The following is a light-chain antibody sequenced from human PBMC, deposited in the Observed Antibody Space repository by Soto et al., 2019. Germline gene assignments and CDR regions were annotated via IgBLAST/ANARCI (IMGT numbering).Light chain of an antibody. Sequence: EIVLTHSPATLSLSPGERAALYGSASQSVSSYLARYQQKPGQAPRLLIYDASNRATGIPARFSGSGYGTDFTLTISSLQPEDFATYYCQQANSFPITFGQGTKVDIK. CDR2: DAS. CDR1: QSVSSY. J-gene: IGKJ1*01. CDR3: QQANSFPIT. V-gene: IGKV3-11*01.